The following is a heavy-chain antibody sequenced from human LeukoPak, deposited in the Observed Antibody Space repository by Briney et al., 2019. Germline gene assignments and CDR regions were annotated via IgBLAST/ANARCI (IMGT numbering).Heavy chain of an antibody. V-gene: IGHV3-33*01. D-gene: IGHD6-13*01. CDR1: GFTFSSYG. CDR2: IWYDGSHK. CDR3: AREGDSSSWTFDY. Sequence: GGSLRLSCAASGFTFSSYGMHWVRQAPGKGLEWVAVIWYDGSHKFYGGSVKGRFTISGDNSKNTLFLQMDSLRADDTAVYYCAREGDSSSWTFDYWGQGTLVTVSS. J-gene: IGHJ4*02.